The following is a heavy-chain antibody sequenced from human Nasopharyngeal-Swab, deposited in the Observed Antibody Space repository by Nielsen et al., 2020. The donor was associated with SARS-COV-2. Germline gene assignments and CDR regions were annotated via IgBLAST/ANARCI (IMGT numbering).Heavy chain of an antibody. CDR2: INDYEDRL. V-gene: IGHV3-64*04. J-gene: IGHJ4*02. CDR1: GFTFSLYA. CDR3: ADPPFSEY. Sequence: GESLKISCSASGFTFSLYAMHWVRQAPGKGLEYVSTINDYEDRLYYADSVKGRFTISRDNSKSTLYLQMNSLRADDTALYYCADPPFSEYWGQGTLVTVSS.